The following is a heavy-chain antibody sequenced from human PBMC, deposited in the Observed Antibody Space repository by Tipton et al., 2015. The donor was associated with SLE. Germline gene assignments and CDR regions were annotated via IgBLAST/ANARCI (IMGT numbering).Heavy chain of an antibody. CDR1: GITVGTNY. V-gene: IGHV3-66*01. Sequence: AVSGITVGTNYMSWVRQAPGKGLEWVSVIYSGGSTYYRGSVKGRFIISRDNSKNTLYLQMSGLRAEDTAVYYCARTAVVIGSRDYFDYWGQGTLVTVSS. J-gene: IGHJ4*02. CDR3: ARTAVVIGSRDYFDY. D-gene: IGHD2-21*01. CDR2: IYSGGST.